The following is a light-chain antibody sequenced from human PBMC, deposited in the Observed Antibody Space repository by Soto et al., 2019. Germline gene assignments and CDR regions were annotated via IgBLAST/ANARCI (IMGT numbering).Light chain of an antibody. CDR2: SNH. J-gene: IGLJ3*02. CDR3: AAWDDSLHAWV. Sequence: QSVVTQPPSASGTPGQRVTISCSGGRSNIGRNTINWYQQLPGTAPKLLIYSNHQRPSGVPDRFSGSKSDTSASLAISGLQSEDEGDYYCAAWDDSLHAWVFGGGTKLTVL. V-gene: IGLV1-44*01. CDR1: RSNIGRNT.